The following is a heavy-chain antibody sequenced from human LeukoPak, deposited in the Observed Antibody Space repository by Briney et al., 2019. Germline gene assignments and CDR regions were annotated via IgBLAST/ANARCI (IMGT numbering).Heavy chain of an antibody. D-gene: IGHD6-13*01. CDR1: GFTFDDYA. CDR2: ISGDGGTT. CDR3: AKVYVGSWYAYDH. J-gene: IGHJ4*02. V-gene: IGHV3-43*02. Sequence: QPGGSLRLSCTASGFTFDDYAMHWVRQAPAKGLEWVSLISGDGGTTDYADAVKGRFTISRDNRRNSLYLHMNSLRSEDSAVYFCAKVYVGSWYAYDHWGQGTLVTVSS.